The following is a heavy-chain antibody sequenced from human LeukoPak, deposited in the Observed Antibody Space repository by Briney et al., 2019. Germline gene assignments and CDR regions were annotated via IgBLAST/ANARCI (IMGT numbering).Heavy chain of an antibody. V-gene: IGHV1-24*01. J-gene: IGHJ4*02. D-gene: IGHD2-15*01. Sequence: ASVKVSCKVSGYTLTELSMHWVRQAPGKGLEWMGGFDPEDGETICAQKFQGRVTMTEDTSTDTAYMELSSLRSEDTAVYYCATADCSGGSCYFDYWGQGALVTVSS. CDR1: GYTLTELS. CDR2: FDPEDGET. CDR3: ATADCSGGSCYFDY.